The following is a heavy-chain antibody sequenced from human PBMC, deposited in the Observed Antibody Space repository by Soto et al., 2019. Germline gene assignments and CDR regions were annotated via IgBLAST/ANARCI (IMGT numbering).Heavy chain of an antibody. J-gene: IGHJ4*02. CDR1: GFTFSSYA. Sequence: GGSLRLSCAASGFTFSSYAMSWVRQAPGKGLEWVSAISNSGGSRYYADSVKGRFTISRDNSKSTLFLLMNSLRAEDTAVYYCAKDHWGSYSGQGTLVTVSS. CDR3: AKDHWGSY. CDR2: ISNSGGSR. V-gene: IGHV3-23*01. D-gene: IGHD3-16*01.